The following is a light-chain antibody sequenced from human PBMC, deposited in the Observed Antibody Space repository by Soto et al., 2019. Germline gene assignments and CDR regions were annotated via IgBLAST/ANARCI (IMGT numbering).Light chain of an antibody. CDR3: CSYAGSSTFYV. CDR1: SSDVGSYNL. J-gene: IGLJ1*01. V-gene: IGLV2-23*02. Sequence: QSVLTEPASVSGSPGQPMTISCTGTSSDVGSYNLVSWYQQHPGKAPKLMIYEVSKWPSGVSNRFSGSKSGNTASLTISGLQAEDEADYYCCSYAGSSTFYVFGTGTKVTVL. CDR2: EVS.